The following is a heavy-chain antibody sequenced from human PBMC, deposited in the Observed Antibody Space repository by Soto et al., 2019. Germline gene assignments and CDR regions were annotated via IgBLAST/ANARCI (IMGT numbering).Heavy chain of an antibody. CDR2: ISAYNGNT. Sequence: GVSVKVSCKASGYTFTSYCISWVRQAPGQGLEWMGWISAYNGNTNYAQKLQGRVTMTTDTSTSTAYMELRSLRSDDTAVYYCARGRVRQQLALTRGYYYYGMDVWGQGTTVTVSS. CDR3: ARGRVRQQLALTRGYYYYGMDV. CDR1: GYTFTSYC. D-gene: IGHD6-13*01. J-gene: IGHJ6*02. V-gene: IGHV1-18*01.